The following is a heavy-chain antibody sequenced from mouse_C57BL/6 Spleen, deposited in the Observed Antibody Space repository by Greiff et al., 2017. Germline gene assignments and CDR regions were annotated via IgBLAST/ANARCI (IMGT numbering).Heavy chain of an antibody. CDR1: GYTFTSYW. CDR3: ARPSNQAWFAY. D-gene: IGHD4-1*01. CDR2: IDPSDSYT. V-gene: IGHV1-69*01. Sequence: QVQLQQPGAELVMPGASVKLSCKASGYTFTSYWMHWVKQRPGQGLEWIGEIDPSDSYTNYNQKFKGKSTLTVDKSSSTAYMQLSSLTSADSAVYYCARPSNQAWFAYWGQGTLVTVSA. J-gene: IGHJ3*01.